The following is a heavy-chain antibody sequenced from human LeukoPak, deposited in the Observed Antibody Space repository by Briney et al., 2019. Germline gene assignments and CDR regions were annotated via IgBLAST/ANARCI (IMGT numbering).Heavy chain of an antibody. Sequence: GGSLRLSCVASGFTFSGYTMHWVRQAPGKGLEWVSVIYSGGSTYYADSVKGRFTISRDNSKNTLYLQMNSLRAEDTAVYYCASEDSRFYYFDYWGQGTLVTVSS. J-gene: IGHJ4*02. D-gene: IGHD3-22*01. CDR1: GFTFSGYT. CDR2: IYSGGST. CDR3: ASEDSRFYYFDY. V-gene: IGHV3-53*01.